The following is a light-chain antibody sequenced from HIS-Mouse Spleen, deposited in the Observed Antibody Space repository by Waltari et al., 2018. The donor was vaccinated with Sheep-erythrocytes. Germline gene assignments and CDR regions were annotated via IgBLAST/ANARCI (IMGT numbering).Light chain of an antibody. CDR1: QSVSSN. Sequence: EIVMTQSPATLSVSPGERATLSCRASQSVSSNLAWYQQKPGQAPRLLIYGASTRPTGIPARFSGSGSVTEFTLTISSMQSEDFAVYYCQKYNNWMYTFGQGTKLEIK. CDR2: GAS. V-gene: IGKV3-15*01. CDR3: QKYNNWMYT. J-gene: IGKJ2*01.